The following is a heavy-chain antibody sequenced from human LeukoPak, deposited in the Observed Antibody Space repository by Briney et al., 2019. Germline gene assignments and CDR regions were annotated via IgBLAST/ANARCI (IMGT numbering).Heavy chain of an antibody. CDR3: ARDGYYDSRGYGAFDI. J-gene: IGHJ3*02. CDR2: ISSSGSTI. CDR1: GFTFSSYE. V-gene: IGHV3-48*03. D-gene: IGHD3-22*01. Sequence: PGGSLRLSXAASGFTFSSYEMNWVRQAPGKGLEWVSYISSSGSTIYYADSVKGRFTISRDNAKNSLYLQMNSLRAEDTAVYYCARDGYYDSRGYGAFDIWGQGTMVTVSS.